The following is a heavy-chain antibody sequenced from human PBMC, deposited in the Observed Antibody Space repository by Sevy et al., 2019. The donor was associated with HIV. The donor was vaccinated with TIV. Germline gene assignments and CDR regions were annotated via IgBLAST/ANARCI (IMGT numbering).Heavy chain of an antibody. D-gene: IGHD2-15*01. CDR1: GGSISSYY. J-gene: IGHJ4*02. CDR3: ARQVGDIVVAYFDY. V-gene: IGHV4-59*08. Sequence: SETLSLTCTVSGGSISSYYWSWIRQPPGKGLEWIGYIYYSGSTNYNPSLKSRVTISVDTSKNQFSLKLSSVTAADTAMYYCARQVGDIVVAYFDYWGQGTLVTVSS. CDR2: IYYSGST.